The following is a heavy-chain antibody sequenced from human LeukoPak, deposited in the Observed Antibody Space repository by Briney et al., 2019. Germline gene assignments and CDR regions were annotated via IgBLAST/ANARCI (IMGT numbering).Heavy chain of an antibody. J-gene: IGHJ4*02. CDR1: GGSFSGYY. CDR3: ARDNQITMVRGVIYYFDY. Sequence: SETLSLTCAVYGGSFSGYYWGWIRQPPGKGLEWIGSIYYSGSTYYNPSLKSRVTISVDTSKNQFSLKLSSVTAADTAVYYCARDNQITMVRGVIYYFDYWGQGTLVTVSS. D-gene: IGHD3-10*01. V-gene: IGHV4-34*01. CDR2: IYYSGST.